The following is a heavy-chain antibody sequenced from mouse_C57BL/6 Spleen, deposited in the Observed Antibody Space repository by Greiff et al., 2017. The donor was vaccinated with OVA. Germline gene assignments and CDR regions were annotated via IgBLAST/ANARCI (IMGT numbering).Heavy chain of an antibody. J-gene: IGHJ2*01. CDR1: GYTFTSSW. D-gene: IGHD1-1*01. Sequence: VQLQQPGAELVKPGASVKVSCKASGYTFTSSWMHWVKQRPGQGLEWIGRIHPSDSDTNYNQKFKGKATMTVDKSSSTAYMQLSSLTSEDSAVYYCAIEGLLGGYCGSSFDYWGQGTTLTVSS. CDR2: IHPSDSDT. V-gene: IGHV1-74*01. CDR3: AIEGLLGGYCGSSFDY.